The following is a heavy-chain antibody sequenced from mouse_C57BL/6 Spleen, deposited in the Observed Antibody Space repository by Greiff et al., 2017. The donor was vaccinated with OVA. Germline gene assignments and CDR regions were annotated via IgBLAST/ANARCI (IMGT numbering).Heavy chain of an antibody. CDR2: ISDGGSYT. Sequence: EVKVVESGGGLVKPGGSLKLSCAASGFTFSSYAMSWVRQTPEKRLEWVATISDGGSYTYYPDNVKGRFTISRDNAKNNLYLQMSHLKSEDTAMYYCARGSSYGNYPYYAMDYWGQGTSVTVSS. V-gene: IGHV5-4*03. CDR1: GFTFSSYA. CDR3: ARGSSYGNYPYYAMDY. D-gene: IGHD2-1*01. J-gene: IGHJ4*01.